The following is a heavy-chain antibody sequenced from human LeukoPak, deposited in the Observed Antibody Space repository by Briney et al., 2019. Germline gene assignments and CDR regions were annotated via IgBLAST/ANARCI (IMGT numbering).Heavy chain of an antibody. CDR2: IIPIFGTP. Sequence: SVKVSCKASGGTFSSYAISWVRQAPGQGLEWMGGIIPIFGTPNYAQNFQGRVTITADESASTAYMELTSLRSEDTAVYYCAKEGVLGATMTNNWFDPWGQGTLVTVSS. D-gene: IGHD1-26*01. J-gene: IGHJ5*02. CDR3: AKEGVLGATMTNNWFDP. V-gene: IGHV1-69*13. CDR1: GGTFSSYA.